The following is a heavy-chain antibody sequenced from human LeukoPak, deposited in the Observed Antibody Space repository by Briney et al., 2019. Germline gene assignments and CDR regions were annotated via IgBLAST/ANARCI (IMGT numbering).Heavy chain of an antibody. CDR2: INAYNGNT. Sequence: GTSVKVSCKPSGYIFSRYVISSVRQAAGQGLEWMGWINAYNGNTNYAKKLQRRVTMTTDTYTSTAYMELRSLTSDDTAVYYCSRDVGYCSSTSCYYWFDPWRQGTLVTVSS. CDR1: GYIFSRYV. CDR3: SRDVGYCSSTSCYYWFDP. J-gene: IGHJ5*02. D-gene: IGHD2-2*01. V-gene: IGHV1-18*01.